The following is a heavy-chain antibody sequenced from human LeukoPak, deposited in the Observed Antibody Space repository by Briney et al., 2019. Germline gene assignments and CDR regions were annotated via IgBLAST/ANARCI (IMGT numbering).Heavy chain of an antibody. J-gene: IGHJ6*03. Sequence: SETLSLTCTVSGGSISSYYWTWLRQPPGKGLEWIGYVDHTGITNFSPSLNGRVSISRDTTKNLFSLRVRSVTAADTAVYFCARGRVSSSTWHSTYYNYFYMDVWGKGTTVTVSS. CDR3: ARGRVSSSTWHSTYYNYFYMDV. CDR2: VDHTGIT. D-gene: IGHD5-12*01. V-gene: IGHV4-59*01. CDR1: GGSISSYY.